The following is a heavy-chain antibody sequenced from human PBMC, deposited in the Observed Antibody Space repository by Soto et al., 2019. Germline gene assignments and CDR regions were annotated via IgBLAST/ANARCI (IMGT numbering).Heavy chain of an antibody. J-gene: IGHJ4*02. D-gene: IGHD5-18*01. CDR1: GGSFSGYY. CDR2: INHSGST. V-gene: IGHV4-34*01. CDR3: ARGRRWAAMVSC. Sequence: SETLSLTCAVYGGSFSGYYWSWIRQPPGKGLEWIGEINHSGSTNYNPSLKSRVTISVDTSKNQFSLKLSSVTAADTAVYYCARGRRWAAMVSCWGQGTLVTVSS.